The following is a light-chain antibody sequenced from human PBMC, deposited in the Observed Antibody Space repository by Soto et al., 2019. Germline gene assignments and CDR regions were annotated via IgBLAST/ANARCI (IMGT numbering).Light chain of an antibody. J-gene: IGLJ1*01. Sequence: QSALTQPPSASGSPGQSVTISCTGTKNDIGVYDFVSWYQHHPDKAPRLIIYEVVQRPSGVPDRFSGSKSGNTASLTVSVLQAADEADYFCKSYAGSNTYVFGSGTKLTVL. CDR3: KSYAGSNTYV. CDR1: KNDIGVYDF. CDR2: EVV. V-gene: IGLV2-8*01.